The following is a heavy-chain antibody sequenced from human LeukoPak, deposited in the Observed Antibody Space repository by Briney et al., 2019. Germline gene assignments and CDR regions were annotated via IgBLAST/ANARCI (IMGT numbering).Heavy chain of an antibody. Sequence: ASVKVSCKASGYTFTGYYMHWVRQAPGQGLEWMGWINPNSGGTNYAQKFQGRVTMTRDTSISTAYMELSRLRSDDTVVYYCASDYYDSSGYYYAPGYWGQGTLVTVSS. CDR3: ASDYYDSSGYYYAPGY. V-gene: IGHV1-2*02. CDR1: GYTFTGYY. D-gene: IGHD3-22*01. CDR2: INPNSGGT. J-gene: IGHJ4*02.